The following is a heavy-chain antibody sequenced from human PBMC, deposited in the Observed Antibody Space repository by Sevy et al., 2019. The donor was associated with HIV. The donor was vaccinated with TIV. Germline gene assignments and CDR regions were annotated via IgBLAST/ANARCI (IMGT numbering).Heavy chain of an antibody. CDR2: IFSSGST. CDR3: VSLFLSYRSGRSYFDY. D-gene: IGHD6-19*01. J-gene: IGHJ4*02. V-gene: IGHV3-66*02. Sequence: GESLKISCAISGFTVNDKYIIWVRQAPGKGLEWVSVIFSSGSTYYADSAKGRFTISRDNSKNTVDLQMNSVRAEDTAVYYCVSLFLSYRSGRSYFDYWGQGTLVTVSS. CDR1: GFTVNDKY.